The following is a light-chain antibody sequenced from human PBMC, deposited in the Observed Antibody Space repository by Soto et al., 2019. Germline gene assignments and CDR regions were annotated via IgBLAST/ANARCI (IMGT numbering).Light chain of an antibody. CDR3: LQDDDYPFT. CDR1: QGISNE. J-gene: IGKJ4*01. CDR2: AAS. Sequence: AIQVTQSPSSLSASVGDRVTITCRASQGISNELSWYQQKPGKAPKFLIFAASNLQSGAPSRFSGSGSGTDFTLTISSLQPEDFATYFCLQDDDYPFTFGGGTKVEIK. V-gene: IGKV1-6*01.